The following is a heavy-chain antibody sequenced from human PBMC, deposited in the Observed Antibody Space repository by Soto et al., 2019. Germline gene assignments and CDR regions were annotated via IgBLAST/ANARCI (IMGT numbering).Heavy chain of an antibody. CDR1: GYTFTSHD. D-gene: IGHD4-17*01. Sequence: QVQLVQSGAEVKKPGASVKVSCKASGYTFTSHDINWVRQATGQGLEWMGWMNPNSGNTGYAQKFRGRVTMTRNTSISTAYIELSSLRSEDTAVYYCARWDYGDYARFDYWGQGTLVTVSS. J-gene: IGHJ4*02. CDR2: MNPNSGNT. V-gene: IGHV1-8*01. CDR3: ARWDYGDYARFDY.